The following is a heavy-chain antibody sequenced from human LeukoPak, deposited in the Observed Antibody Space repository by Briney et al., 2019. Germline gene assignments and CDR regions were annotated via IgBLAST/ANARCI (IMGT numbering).Heavy chain of an antibody. CDR2: MYYRGST. CDR3: ARNAVF. D-gene: IGHD2-8*01. Sequence: PSETLTLTGTVSGGPSISHSYYWGWIRQPPGKGLEWIGSMYYRGSTYYTPSLKSRVTLSVDRSNNQFSLKLNSVTAADTAVYYCARNAVFWGQGALVIVSS. V-gene: IGHV4-39*07. J-gene: IGHJ4*02. CDR1: GGPSISHSYY.